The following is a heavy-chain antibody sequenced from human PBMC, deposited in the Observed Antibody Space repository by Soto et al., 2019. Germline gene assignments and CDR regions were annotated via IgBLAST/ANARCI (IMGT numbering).Heavy chain of an antibody. CDR1: GGSINDFY. CDR2: IYYSGST. V-gene: IGHV4-59*01. CDR3: ARGGGVAARTFDY. D-gene: IGHD6-6*01. J-gene: IGHJ4*02. Sequence: SETLSLTCTVSGGSINDFYWSWIRQPPGKGLEWIGYIYYSGSTDYNPSLKGRVTISVDTSKNQFSLKLRSVTAADTAVYYCARGGGVAARTFDYWGPGTLVTVSS.